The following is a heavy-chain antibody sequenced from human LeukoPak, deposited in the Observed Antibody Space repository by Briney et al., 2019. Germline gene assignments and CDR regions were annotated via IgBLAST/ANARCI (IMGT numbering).Heavy chain of an antibody. CDR2: INHSGST. J-gene: IGHJ4*02. CDR3: ARGIQPGIVVAGKGYLNY. D-gene: IGHD6-19*01. CDR1: GGSFSGYY. V-gene: IGHV4-34*01. Sequence: SETLSLTCAVYGGSFSGYYWSWIRQPPGKGLEWIGEINHSGSTNYNPSLKSRVTISVDTSKNQFSLKLTSVTTADTAVYYCARGIQPGIVVAGKGYLNYWGQGTLVTVSS.